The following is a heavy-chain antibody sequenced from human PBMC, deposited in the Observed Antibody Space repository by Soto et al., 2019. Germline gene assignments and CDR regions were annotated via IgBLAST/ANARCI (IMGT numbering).Heavy chain of an antibody. CDR3: AKGLCVASTPWCY. V-gene: IGHV3-23*01. D-gene: IGHD5-12*01. CDR2: ISRSGFAT. Sequence: GSLRVCCAASGFTFSSYAMSWVRQAPGKGLEWVSTISRSGFATYYADSVKGRFTISRDISKNTLYLQMNSLRAEDTAVYYCAKGLCVASTPWCYCGQGTLVPVSS. CDR1: GFTFSSYA. J-gene: IGHJ4*02.